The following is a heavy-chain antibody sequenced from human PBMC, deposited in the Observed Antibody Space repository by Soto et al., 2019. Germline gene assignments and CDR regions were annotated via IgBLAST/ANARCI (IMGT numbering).Heavy chain of an antibody. V-gene: IGHV3-30-3*01. D-gene: IGHD1-26*01. J-gene: IGHJ4*02. CDR3: ARDSGSYYFNY. CDR1: GFTFSSYA. Sequence: GGSLRLSCAASGFTFSSYAMHWVRQAPGKGLEWVAVISYDGSNKYYADSVKGRFTISRDNSKNTLYLQMNSLRAEDTAVYYCARDSGSYYFNYWGQGTLVTVSS. CDR2: ISYDGSNK.